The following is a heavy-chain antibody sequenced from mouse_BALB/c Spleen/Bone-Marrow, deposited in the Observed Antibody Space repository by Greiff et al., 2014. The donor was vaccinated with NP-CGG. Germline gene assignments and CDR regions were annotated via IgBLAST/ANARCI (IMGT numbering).Heavy chain of an antibody. J-gene: IGHJ4*01. CDR2: ILPGRGST. CDR3: ARWDTTAMDY. V-gene: IGHV1-9*01. CDR1: GYTFSSYW. D-gene: IGHD1-1*01. Sequence: QVQLKQSGAELMKPGASVKISCKATGYTFSSYWIEWVKQRPGHGLEWIREILPGRGSTNYNEKFKGKATFTSDTSSNTAYMQLSSLTSEDSAIYYCARWDTTAMDYWGQGTSVTVSS.